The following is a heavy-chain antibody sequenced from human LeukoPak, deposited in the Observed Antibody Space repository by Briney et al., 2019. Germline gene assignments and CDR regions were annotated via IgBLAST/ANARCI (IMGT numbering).Heavy chain of an antibody. J-gene: IGHJ4*02. D-gene: IGHD6-13*01. CDR3: ARDPTPGYSSSWYRD. V-gene: IGHV3-21*01. CDR1: GFTFSSYS. CDR2: ISSSSSYI. Sequence: GGSLRLSCAASGFTFSSYSMNWVRQAPGKGLEWVSSISSSSSYIYYADSVKGRFTISRDNAKNSLHLQMNSLRAEDTAVYYCARDPTPGYSSSWYRDWGQGTLVTVSS.